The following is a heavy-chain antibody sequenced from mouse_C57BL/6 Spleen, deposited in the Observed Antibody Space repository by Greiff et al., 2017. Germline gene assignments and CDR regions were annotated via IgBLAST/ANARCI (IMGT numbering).Heavy chain of an antibody. D-gene: IGHD3-1*01. J-gene: IGHJ4*01. CDR2: IYPCTSET. CDR1: GYTFTSYW. CDR3: ARSGYYYAMDY. V-gene: IGHV1-61*01. Sequence: QVQLQQPGAELVRPGASVKLSCTASGYTFTSYWMPWVKQRPGQGLEWIGNIYPCTSETPYNQKFKDKATLTVDKSSSTAYMQLSSLTSEDSAVYYCARSGYYYAMDYWGQGTTVTVSS.